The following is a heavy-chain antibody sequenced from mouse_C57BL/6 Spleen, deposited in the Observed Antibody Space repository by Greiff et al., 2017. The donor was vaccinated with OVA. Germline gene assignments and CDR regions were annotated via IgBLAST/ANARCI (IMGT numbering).Heavy chain of an antibody. D-gene: IGHD1-1*01. CDR3: ARYYGSSLHYFDY. J-gene: IGHJ2*01. CDR2: IDPSDSET. Sequence: VQLQQPGAELVRPGSSVKLSCKASGYTFTSYWMHWVKQRPIQGLEWIGNIDPSDSETHYNQKFKDKATLTVDKSSSTAYMQLSSLTSEDSAVYYCARYYGSSLHYFDYWGQGTTLTVSS. CDR1: GYTFTSYW. V-gene: IGHV1-52*01.